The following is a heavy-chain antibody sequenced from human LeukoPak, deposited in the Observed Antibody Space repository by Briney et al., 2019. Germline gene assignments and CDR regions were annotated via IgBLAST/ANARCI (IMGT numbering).Heavy chain of an antibody. J-gene: IGHJ3*02. CDR1: GFTFSSYG. V-gene: IGHV3-33*06. CDR2: IWYDGSNK. D-gene: IGHD6-6*01. CDR3: AKHGIAARWGAFDI. Sequence: GGSLRLSCAASGFTFSSYGMHWVRQAPGKGLEWVAVIWYDGSNKYYADSVKGRFTISRDNSKNTLYLQMNGLKAEDTAVHYCAKHGIAARWGAFDIWGQGTMVTVSS.